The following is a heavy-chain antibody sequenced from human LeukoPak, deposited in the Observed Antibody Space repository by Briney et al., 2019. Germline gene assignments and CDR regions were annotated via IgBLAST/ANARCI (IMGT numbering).Heavy chain of an antibody. Sequence: GRSLRLSCAASGFTFSSYGMHWVRQAPGKGLEWVAVISYDGSNKYYADSVKGRFTISRDNSKNTLYLQMNSLRAEDMALYYCAKDKLSRGYSSGWYDYWGQGTLVTVSS. D-gene: IGHD6-19*01. CDR2: ISYDGSNK. CDR3: AKDKLSRGYSSGWYDY. J-gene: IGHJ4*02. CDR1: GFTFSSYG. V-gene: IGHV3-30*18.